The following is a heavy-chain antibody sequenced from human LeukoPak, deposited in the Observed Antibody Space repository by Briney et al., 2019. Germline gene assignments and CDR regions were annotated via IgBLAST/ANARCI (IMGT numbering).Heavy chain of an antibody. CDR2: IYSGGST. CDR1: GFIVRSHN. V-gene: IGHV3-53*01. CDR3: AKGGQGNGPSRGAVYGMDV. J-gene: IGHJ6*02. Sequence: GGSLRLSCAASGFIVRSHNMNWVRQAPGKGLECVSVIYSGGSTYYADSVKGRFTISRDNSSNTLYLQMNSLRAEDTAVYYCAKGGQGNGPSRGAVYGMDVWGQGTTVTVSS. D-gene: IGHD1-26*01.